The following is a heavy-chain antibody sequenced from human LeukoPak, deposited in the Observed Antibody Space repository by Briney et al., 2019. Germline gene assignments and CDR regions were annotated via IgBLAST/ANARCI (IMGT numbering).Heavy chain of an antibody. CDR3: ARGRGAMVKGYYYYYYMDV. V-gene: IGHV1-46*01. J-gene: IGHJ6*03. Sequence: ASVKVSCKASGYTFTSYYMHWVRQAPGQGLEWMGIINPSGGSTSYAQKFQGRVTMTRDMSTSTVYMELSSLRSEDTAVYYCARGRGAMVKGYYYYYYMDVWGKGTTVTISS. CDR1: GYTFTSYY. CDR2: INPSGGST. D-gene: IGHD5-18*01.